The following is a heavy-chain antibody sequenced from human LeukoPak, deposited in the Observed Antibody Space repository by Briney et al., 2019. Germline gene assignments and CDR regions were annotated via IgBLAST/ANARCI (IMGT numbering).Heavy chain of an antibody. CDR2: ISGSGGGT. Sequence: GGSLRLSCAASGFTFSSYAMSWVRQAPGKGLEWVSAISGSGGGTYYADSVKGRFTISRDNSKNTLYLQMNSLRAEDTAVYYCANSPIYCSGGSCYFNWFDPWGQGTLVTVSS. CDR3: ANSPIYCSGGSCYFNWFDP. CDR1: GFTFSSYA. J-gene: IGHJ5*02. V-gene: IGHV3-23*01. D-gene: IGHD2-15*01.